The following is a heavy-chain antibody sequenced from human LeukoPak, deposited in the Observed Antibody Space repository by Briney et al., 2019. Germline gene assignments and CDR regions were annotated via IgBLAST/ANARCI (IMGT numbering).Heavy chain of an antibody. V-gene: IGHV1-46*01. Sequence: ASVKVSCKASGYTFTSYYMHWVRQAPGQGLEWMGIINPSGGSTSYAQKFQGRVTMTRDTSISTAYMELSRLRSDDTAVYYCARGMVYDFWSGYAFGGMDVWGKGTTVTVSS. CDR1: GYTFTSYY. D-gene: IGHD3-3*01. CDR3: ARGMVYDFWSGYAFGGMDV. J-gene: IGHJ6*04. CDR2: INPSGGST.